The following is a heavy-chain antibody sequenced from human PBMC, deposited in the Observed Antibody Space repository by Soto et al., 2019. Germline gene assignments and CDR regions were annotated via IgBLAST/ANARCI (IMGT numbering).Heavy chain of an antibody. V-gene: IGHV3-23*01. J-gene: IGHJ4*02. CDR3: ANGIALAGRSGVY. CDR2: ISGSGGST. CDR1: GFTFSSYA. Sequence: EVQLLESGGGLVQPGGSLRLSCAASGFTFSSYAMSWVRQAPGKGREWVSAISGSGGSTYYADSVKGRFTISRDNSMNTLYLQMNSLRAEDTAVYYCANGIALAGRSGVYWGQGTLVTVSS. D-gene: IGHD6-19*01.